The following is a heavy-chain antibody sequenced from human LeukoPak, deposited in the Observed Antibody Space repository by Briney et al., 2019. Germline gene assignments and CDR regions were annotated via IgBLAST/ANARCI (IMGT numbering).Heavy chain of an antibody. CDR3: ARDHSEYYYDSSGYYSGY. J-gene: IGHJ4*02. D-gene: IGHD3-22*01. Sequence: PGGSLRLSCAASGFTFSSYWMHWVRQAPGKGLVWVSRINSDGSSTSYADSVKGRFTISRDNSKNTLYLQMNSLRAEDTAVYYCARDHSEYYYDSSGYYSGYWGQGTLVTVSS. CDR2: INSDGSST. CDR1: GFTFSSYW. V-gene: IGHV3-74*01.